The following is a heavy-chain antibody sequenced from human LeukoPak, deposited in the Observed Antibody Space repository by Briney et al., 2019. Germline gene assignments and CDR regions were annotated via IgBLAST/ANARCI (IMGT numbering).Heavy chain of an antibody. CDR1: GSTFSSYA. D-gene: IGHD1-26*01. V-gene: IGHV3-23*01. CDR3: AKDLATTTLGYFDY. CDR2: IWGSGGRT. Sequence: PGGSLRLSCAASGSTFSSYAMTWVRQAPGKGLEWVSSIWGSGGRTYYADSVKGRFSISRDSSKNTLYLQMNSLRAEDTAVYYCAKDLATTTLGYFDYWGQGTLVTVSS. J-gene: IGHJ4*02.